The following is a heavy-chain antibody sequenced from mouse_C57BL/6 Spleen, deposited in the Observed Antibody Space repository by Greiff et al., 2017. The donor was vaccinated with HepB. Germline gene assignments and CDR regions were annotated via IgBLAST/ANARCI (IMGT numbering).Heavy chain of an antibody. D-gene: IGHD1-1*01. CDR2: INYDGSST. Sequence: EVKLMESEGGLVQPGSSMKLSCTASGFPFSDYYMAWVRQVPEKGLEWVANINYDGSSTYYLDSLKSRFIISRDNAKNILYLQMSSLKSEDTATYYCARDLDYYGSSGYFDVWGTGTTVTVSS. CDR3: ARDLDYYGSSGYFDV. V-gene: IGHV5-16*01. J-gene: IGHJ1*03. CDR1: GFPFSDYY.